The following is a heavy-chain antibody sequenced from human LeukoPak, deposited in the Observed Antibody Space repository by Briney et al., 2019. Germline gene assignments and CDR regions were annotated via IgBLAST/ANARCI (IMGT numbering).Heavy chain of an antibody. V-gene: IGHV3-7*01. J-gene: IGHJ4*02. CDR3: ARDSVHGYYDSSGYSALFDY. CDR1: GFTFSSQW. CDR2: IKEDGSEK. D-gene: IGHD3-22*01. Sequence: GGSLRLSCAASGFTFSSQWMSWVRQAPGKGLEWVANIKEDGSEKYYVDSVKGRFTISRDNARNSLYLQMNSLRAEDTAVYYCARDSVHGYYDSSGYSALFDYWGQGTLVTVSS.